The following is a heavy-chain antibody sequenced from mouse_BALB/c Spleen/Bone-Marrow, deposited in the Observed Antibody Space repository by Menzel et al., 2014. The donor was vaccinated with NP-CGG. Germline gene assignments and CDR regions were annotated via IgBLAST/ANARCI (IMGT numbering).Heavy chain of an antibody. CDR1: GFSLTSYG. V-gene: IGHV2-9*02. Sequence: QVQLQQSGPGLVAPSQSLSIPCTVSGFSLTSYGVHWVRQPPGKGLEWLGVIWAGGSTNYNSALMSRLSISKDNSKSQVFLKMNSLRTDDTAMYYCARDRGSYYGLAYWGQGTLVTVSA. J-gene: IGHJ3*01. CDR2: IWAGGST. CDR3: ARDRGSYYGLAY. D-gene: IGHD2-10*01.